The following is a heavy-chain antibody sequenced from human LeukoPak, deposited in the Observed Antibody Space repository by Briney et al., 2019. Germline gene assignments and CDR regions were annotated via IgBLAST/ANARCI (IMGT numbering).Heavy chain of an antibody. CDR1: GFTFSSYA. J-gene: IGHJ6*02. CDR3: ARDRYRSGCMDV. Sequence: GGSLRLSCAASGFTFSSYAMTWVRQAPGKGLEWVSEIGGSGGSTNYADSVKGRLTISRDNSKNTLYLQLNSLRAEDTAVYYCARDRYRSGCMDVWGQGTTVTVS. D-gene: IGHD6-19*01. V-gene: IGHV3-23*01. CDR2: IGGSGGST.